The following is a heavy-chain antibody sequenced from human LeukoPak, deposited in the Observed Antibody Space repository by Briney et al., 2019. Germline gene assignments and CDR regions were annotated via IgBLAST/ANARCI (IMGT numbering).Heavy chain of an antibody. V-gene: IGHV3-73*01. Sequence: GGSLRLSCAASGFSFSDSPIHWVRQASGKGLEWVGRIRSKDQNSATAYAESVKGRFTISRDDSKNMAYLQMDSPRIEDTAVYYCESSITKAGGSWGQGTLVTVSS. CDR3: ESSITKAGGS. CDR1: GFSFSDSP. D-gene: IGHD2-21*01. CDR2: IRSKDQNSAT. J-gene: IGHJ5*02.